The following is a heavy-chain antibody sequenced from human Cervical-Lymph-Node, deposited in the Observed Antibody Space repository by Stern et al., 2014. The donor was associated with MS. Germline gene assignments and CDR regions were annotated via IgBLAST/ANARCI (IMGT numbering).Heavy chain of an antibody. CDR2: ISPMFGRA. CDR1: GGIFSTSV. J-gene: IGHJ4*02. D-gene: IGHD3-16*01. V-gene: IGHV1-69*01. Sequence: QMQLVQSGAEMRKPGSSVRVSCKASGGIFSTSVFSWLRQAPGQGLEWMGGISPMFGRANYAQRFQGSVTITADESTSTVYMGLTSLRSEDTAVYYCARERDNSYAFDSWGQGTLVTVSS. CDR3: ARERDNSYAFDS.